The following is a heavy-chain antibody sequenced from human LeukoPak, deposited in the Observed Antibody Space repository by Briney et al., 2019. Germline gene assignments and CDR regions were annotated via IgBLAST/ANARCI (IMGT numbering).Heavy chain of an antibody. CDR2: ISSSSSYI. D-gene: IGHD4-17*01. Sequence: KSGGSLRLSCAASGLTLSSYEMNWVRQAPGKGLEWVSSISSSSSYIYYADSVKGRFTISRDNAKNSLYLQMNSLRAEDTAVYYCARGGQMTTVTTVAYWGQGTLVTVSS. CDR3: ARGGQMTTVTTVAY. V-gene: IGHV3-21*01. J-gene: IGHJ4*02. CDR1: GLTLSSYE.